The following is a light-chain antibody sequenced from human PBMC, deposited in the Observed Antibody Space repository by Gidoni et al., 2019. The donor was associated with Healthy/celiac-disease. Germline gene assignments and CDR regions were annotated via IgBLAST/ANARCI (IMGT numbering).Light chain of an antibody. CDR1: SSNSGSNT. V-gene: IGLV1-44*01. CDR3: AAWDDSLNGVV. J-gene: IGLJ2*01. Sequence: QSVLTQPPSASGTPGQGATISCSGRSSNSGSNTVNWSQQLPGTAPKLLIYSNNQRPPGVPDRCSGSKSGTSASLAISGLQSEDEADYYCAAWDDSLNGVVFGGGTKLTVL. CDR2: SNN.